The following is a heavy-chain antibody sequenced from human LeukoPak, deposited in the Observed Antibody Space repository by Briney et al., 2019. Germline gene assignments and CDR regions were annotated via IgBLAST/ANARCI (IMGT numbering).Heavy chain of an antibody. CDR1: GYTFTSYD. J-gene: IGHJ4*02. Sequence: AASVKLSCKASGYTFTSYDINWVRQATGQGLEWMGWMNPNSGNTGYAQKFQGSVTMTRNTSISTAYMELSSLRSEDAAVYYCARLSTPRIAARPGDYWGQGTLVTVSS. D-gene: IGHD6-6*01. V-gene: IGHV1-8*01. CDR2: MNPNSGNT. CDR3: ARLSTPRIAARPGDY.